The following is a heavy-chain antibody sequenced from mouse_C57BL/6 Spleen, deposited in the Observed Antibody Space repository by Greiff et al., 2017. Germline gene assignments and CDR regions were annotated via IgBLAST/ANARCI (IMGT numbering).Heavy chain of an antibody. J-gene: IGHJ3*01. V-gene: IGHV5-9-1*02. Sequence: EVKMVESGEGLVKPGGSLKLSCAASGFTFSSYAMSWVRQTPEKRLEWVAYISSGGDYIYYADTVEGRFTISRDNARNTLYLQMSSLKSEDTAMYYCTTEGSGSAWFAYWGQGTLVTVSA. CDR3: TTEGSGSAWFAY. CDR2: ISSGGDYI. D-gene: IGHD3-2*02. CDR1: GFTFSSYA.